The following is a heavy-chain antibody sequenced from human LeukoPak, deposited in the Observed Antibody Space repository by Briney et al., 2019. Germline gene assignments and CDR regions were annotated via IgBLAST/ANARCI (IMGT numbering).Heavy chain of an antibody. CDR2: IYYSGST. J-gene: IGHJ5*02. D-gene: IGHD3-10*01. Sequence: SETLSLTCAVYGGSFSGYYWSWIRQPPGKGLEWIGYIYYSGSTNYNPSPKSRVTISVDTSKNQFSLKLSSVTAADTAVYYCARHRRYYGSGSGWFDPWGQGTLVTVSS. V-gene: IGHV4-59*08. CDR3: ARHRRYYGSGSGWFDP. CDR1: GGSFSGYY.